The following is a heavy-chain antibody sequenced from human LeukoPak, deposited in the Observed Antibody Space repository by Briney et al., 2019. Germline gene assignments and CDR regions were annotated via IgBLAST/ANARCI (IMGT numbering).Heavy chain of an antibody. D-gene: IGHD2-15*01. J-gene: IGHJ6*02. V-gene: IGHV3-64*01. CDR3: ARISRAERYGMDV. CDR2: ISANGGDT. CDR1: GFTFSNYA. Sequence: GGSLGLSCAASGFTFSNYAMRWVRQAPGKGLEYVSAISANGGDTYYASSVKGRFTISRDNSKNTLYLQMGSLRVEDMAVYYCARISRAERYGMDVWGQGTTVT.